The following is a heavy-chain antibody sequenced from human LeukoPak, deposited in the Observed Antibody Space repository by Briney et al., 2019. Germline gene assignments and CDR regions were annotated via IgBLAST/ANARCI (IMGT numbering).Heavy chain of an antibody. CDR1: GFTFSSYA. CDR3: AKGGTYGDSPLYFDY. V-gene: IGHV3-23*01. Sequence: PGGSLRLSCAASGFTFSSYAMSWVRQAPGKGLEWVSAISGSGGSTYYADSVKGRFTISRDNSKNTLYLQMNSLRAEDTVVYYCAKGGTYGDSPLYFDYWGQGTLVTVSS. CDR2: ISGSGGST. D-gene: IGHD4-17*01. J-gene: IGHJ4*02.